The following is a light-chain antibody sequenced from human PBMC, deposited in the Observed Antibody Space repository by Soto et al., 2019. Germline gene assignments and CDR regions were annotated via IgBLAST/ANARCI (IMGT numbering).Light chain of an antibody. CDR3: SSYTTNNTYV. J-gene: IGLJ1*01. Sequence: QSVLTQAPSVSGSPGQSVAISCTGSSSDVGSNNRVSWYHQPPGTAPKLIIYDVTNRPSGVPDRFSGSKSGNTASLTISGLQAEDEADYYCSSYTTNNTYVFGTGTKVTVL. CDR1: SSDVGSNNR. CDR2: DVT. V-gene: IGLV2-18*02.